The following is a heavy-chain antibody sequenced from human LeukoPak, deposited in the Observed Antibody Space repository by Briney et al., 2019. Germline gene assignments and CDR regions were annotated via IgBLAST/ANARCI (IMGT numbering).Heavy chain of an antibody. D-gene: IGHD3-3*02. CDR2: FFHSANT. V-gene: IGHV4-59*08. J-gene: IGHJ2*01. Sequence: CICCFFHSANTHYNPSLQTRVAISLDASRNQFSLNLDSVIAADTAVYFCTRGISINWYFDLWGRGTLVTVSS. CDR3: TRGISINWYFDL.